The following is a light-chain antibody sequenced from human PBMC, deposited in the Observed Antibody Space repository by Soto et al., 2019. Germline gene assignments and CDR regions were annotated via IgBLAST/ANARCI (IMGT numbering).Light chain of an antibody. V-gene: IGLV2-14*01. J-gene: IGLJ3*02. CDR2: EVS. Sequence: QSALTQPASVSGSPGQSITISCTGTSSDVGGNKYVSWYQQHPGKAPKLMIYEVSTRPAGVSNRFSGSKSGNTASLTISGLQAADEADYYCSSYTTSSTHWVFGGGTKLTVL. CDR1: SSDVGGNKY. CDR3: SSYTTSSTHWV.